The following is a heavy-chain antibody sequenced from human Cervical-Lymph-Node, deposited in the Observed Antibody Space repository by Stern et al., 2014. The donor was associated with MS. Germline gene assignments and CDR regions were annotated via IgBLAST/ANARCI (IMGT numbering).Heavy chain of an antibody. J-gene: IGHJ6*02. CDR3: ASAHPATRRGYKGLNV. Sequence: VQLEESGSEVRKPGSSVNGTCKASGGTFRSFAVNWVRQAPGQGLEWVGGIIPVFGTPTYAQNFQARVTSISDESTNTVSVEWRSLTTYDTATYFCASAHPATRRGYKGLNVWGQGTTIAVSS. CDR2: IIPVFGTP. D-gene: IGHD5-24*01. CDR1: GGTFRSFA. V-gene: IGHV1-69*01.